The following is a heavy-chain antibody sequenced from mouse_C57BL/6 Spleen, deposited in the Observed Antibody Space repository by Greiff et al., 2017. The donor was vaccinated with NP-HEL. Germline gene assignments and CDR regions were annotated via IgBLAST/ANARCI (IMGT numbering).Heavy chain of an antibody. CDR1: GYAFSSSW. V-gene: IGHV1-82*01. Sequence: VQLQQSGPELVKPGASVKISCKASGYAFSSSWMNWVKQRPGKGLEWIGRIYPGDGDTNYNGKLKGKATLTADKAYSTAYMQISSLPSEDSAVYFCARGDYYGSQMDYWGQGTSVPVSS. CDR3: ARGDYYGSQMDY. D-gene: IGHD1-1*01. CDR2: IYPGDGDT. J-gene: IGHJ4*01.